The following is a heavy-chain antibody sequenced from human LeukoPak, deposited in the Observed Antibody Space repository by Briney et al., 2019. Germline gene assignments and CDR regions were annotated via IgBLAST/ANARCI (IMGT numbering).Heavy chain of an antibody. D-gene: IGHD6-13*01. J-gene: IGHJ4*02. CDR1: GFTFSSYA. Sequence: GGSLRLSCAASGFTFSSYAMSWVRQAPGKGLEWVSAISGSGGSTYYADSVKGRFTISRDNSKNTLYLQMNSLRAEDTAVYYCAKCGGSSSSTWYYFDYWGQGTLVTVSS. CDR3: AKCGGSSSSTWYYFDY. CDR2: ISGSGGST. V-gene: IGHV3-23*01.